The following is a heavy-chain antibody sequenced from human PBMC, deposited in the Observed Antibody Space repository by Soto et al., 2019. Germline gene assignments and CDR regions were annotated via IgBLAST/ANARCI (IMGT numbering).Heavy chain of an antibody. Sequence: QVQLVQSGAEVKKPGSSVKVSCKASGDTFSNHTISWVRQAPGQGLEWMGRIIPLLGVANYALKFQGRVTITADKATYTASMGLSSMRSEDTSVYYCARVSELATITTAYYDHMAVWGKGTTATAPS. J-gene: IGHJ6*03. D-gene: IGHD5-12*01. V-gene: IGHV1-69*02. CDR1: GDTFSNHT. CDR3: ARVSELATITTAYYDHMAV. CDR2: IIPLLGVA.